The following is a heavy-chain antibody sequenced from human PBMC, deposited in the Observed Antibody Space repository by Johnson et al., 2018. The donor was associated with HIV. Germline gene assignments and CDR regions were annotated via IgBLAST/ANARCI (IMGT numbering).Heavy chain of an antibody. CDR2: LYSDGSDT. CDR1: GYIFRNYW. CDR3: AKEIWAYCGGDCAPGSAFDI. Sequence: VQLVESGGGLVQPGGSLRLSCAGSGYIFRNYWMHWVRHAPGKGLVWVARLYSDGSDTASAASVTGRFTISRAHAKKTLYLQMNSLRAEDTAWYYCAKEIWAYCGGDCAPGSAFDIWGQGTMVTVSS. V-gene: IGHV3-74*03. J-gene: IGHJ3*02. D-gene: IGHD2-21*01.